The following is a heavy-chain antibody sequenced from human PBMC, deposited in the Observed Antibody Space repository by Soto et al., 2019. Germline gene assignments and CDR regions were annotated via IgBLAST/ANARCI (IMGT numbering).Heavy chain of an antibody. V-gene: IGHV3-30-3*01. CDR2: ISYDGSNK. CDR3: ARETQPLADSYYYGMDV. J-gene: IGHJ6*02. CDR1: GFTFSSYA. Sequence: GGSLRLSCAASGFTFSSYAMHWVRQAPGKGLEWVAVISYDGSNKYYADSVKGRFTISRDNSKNTLYLQMNSLRAEDTAVYYCARETQPLADSYYYGMDVWGQGTTVTVSS.